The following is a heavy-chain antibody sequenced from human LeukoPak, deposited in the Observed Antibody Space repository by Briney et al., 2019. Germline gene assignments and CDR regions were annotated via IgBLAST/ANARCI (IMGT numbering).Heavy chain of an antibody. CDR1: GFIFNDYP. J-gene: IGHJ4*02. D-gene: IGHD1-7*01. V-gene: IGHV3-49*04. Sequence: TGGSLRLSCKASGFIFNDYPMNWVRQAPGKGLEWVGFIKSNKYGGTTEYVASVKDRFTISRDDSKGIAYLQMNSLKTEDTAVYYCSQSRGGRNGWNYGYWGQGTLVTVSS. CDR2: IKSNKYGGTT. CDR3: SQSRGGRNGWNYGY.